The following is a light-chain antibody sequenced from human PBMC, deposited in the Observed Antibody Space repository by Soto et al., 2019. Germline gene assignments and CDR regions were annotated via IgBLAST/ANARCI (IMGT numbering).Light chain of an antibody. CDR1: SSDVGDYKF. J-gene: IGLJ2*01. V-gene: IGLV2-8*01. CDR3: SSYAGNNNVV. CDR2: EVS. Sequence: QSVLTQPPSASGSPGQSVTISCTGTSSDVGDYKFVSWYQQHPGKAPKLLIYEVSRRPSGVPDRFSGSKSGNTASLTVSGLQAEGEADYYCSSYAGNNNVVFGGGTQLTVL.